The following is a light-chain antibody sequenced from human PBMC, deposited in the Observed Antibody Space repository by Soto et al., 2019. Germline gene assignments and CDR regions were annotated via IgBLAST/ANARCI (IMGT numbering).Light chain of an antibody. CDR3: QQYDRQPYN. V-gene: IGKV1-5*03. Sequence: DIQVTQSPSTLSASVGDRVTITCRASQSVSSWLAWYQQKPGKAPNVLIYKASTIQSGVPSRFSGSGSGTEFTLTISSLQPEDFATYHCQQYDRQPYNFGQGTKLEIK. CDR1: QSVSSW. J-gene: IGKJ2*01. CDR2: KAS.